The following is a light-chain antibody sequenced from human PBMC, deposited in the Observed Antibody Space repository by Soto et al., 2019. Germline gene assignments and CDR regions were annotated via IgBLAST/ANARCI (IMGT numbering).Light chain of an antibody. V-gene: IGKV3-20*01. CDR3: QQFGTSPLWT. CDR2: ETS. Sequence: EIVLTQSPGTLSLSPGERATLSCRASQSVNSNYLAWYQQKPGQAPRLLMYETSTRATGIPDRFSGSGSGTDFTLTISRLEPDDFAVYFCQQFGTSPLWTFGQGTKVEMK. CDR1: QSVNSNY. J-gene: IGKJ1*01.